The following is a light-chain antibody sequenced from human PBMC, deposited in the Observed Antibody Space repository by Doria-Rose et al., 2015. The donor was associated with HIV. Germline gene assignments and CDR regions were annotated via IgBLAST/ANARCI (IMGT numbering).Light chain of an antibody. J-gene: IGKJ1*01. CDR1: QSISTW. Sequence: DRVTITCRASQSISTWLAWYQQIPGKAPKLLIYEASSLGSGVPSRFSGSGSGTEFTLTINSLQPDDFATYYCQQYNSYWTFGQGTKVEIK. CDR2: EAS. V-gene: IGKV1-5*03. CDR3: QQYNSYWT.